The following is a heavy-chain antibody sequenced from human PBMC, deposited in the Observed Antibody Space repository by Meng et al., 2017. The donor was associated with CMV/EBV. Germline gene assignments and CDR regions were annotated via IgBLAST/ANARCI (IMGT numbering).Heavy chain of an antibody. CDR1: GSFSGYY. V-gene: IGHV4-34*01. J-gene: IGHJ5*02. Sequence: GSFSGYYWCWIRQPPGKGLEWIGEINHSGSTNYNPSLKSRVTISVDTSKNQFSLKLSSVTAADTAVYYCARRVGRVVPAAIHWFDPWGQGTLVTVSS. CDR2: INHSGST. CDR3: ARRVGRVVPAAIHWFDP. D-gene: IGHD2-2*01.